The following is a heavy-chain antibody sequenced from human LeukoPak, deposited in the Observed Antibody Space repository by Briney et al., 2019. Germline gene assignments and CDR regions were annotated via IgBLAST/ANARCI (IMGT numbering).Heavy chain of an antibody. CDR1: GGSISSSSYY. V-gene: IGHV4-39*07. CDR2: IYYSGST. J-gene: IGHJ3*02. D-gene: IGHD5-12*01. Sequence: SETLSLTCTVSGGSISSSSYYWGWIRQPPGKGLEWIGSIYYSGSTYYNPSLKSRVTISVDTSKNQFSLKLSSVTAADTAVYYCARPGGYDSHDAFDIWGQGIMVTVSS. CDR3: ARPGGYDSHDAFDI.